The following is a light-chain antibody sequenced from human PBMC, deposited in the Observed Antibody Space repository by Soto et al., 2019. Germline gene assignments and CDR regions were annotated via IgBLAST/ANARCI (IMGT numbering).Light chain of an antibody. CDR3: SSYTGTSTLDV. Sequence: QSVLTQPASVSGSPGQSITISCTGTSSDVGGYNYVSWYQQHPGKAPKLMIYEVSNRPSGVSNRFSGSKSGNTASLTISGLQAEDDADYYCSSYTGTSTLDVFGTGTKLTVL. CDR2: EVS. CDR1: SSDVGGYNY. J-gene: IGLJ1*01. V-gene: IGLV2-14*01.